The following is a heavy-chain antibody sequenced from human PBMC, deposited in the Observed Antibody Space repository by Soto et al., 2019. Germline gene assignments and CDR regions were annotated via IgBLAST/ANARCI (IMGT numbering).Heavy chain of an antibody. CDR3: ARGRYSYGHFDF. CDR1: GGPVSSGFYY. D-gene: IGHD5-18*01. Sequence: SETLSLTCTVSGGPVSSGFYYWTWIRQSSGKGPEWIGYIYYSGTTSYNPSLKSRVTMSRDTSKNLFSLELNSVTAADTAVYYCARGRYSYGHFDFWGRGTLVTVSS. CDR2: IYYSGTT. J-gene: IGHJ4*02. V-gene: IGHV4-61*01.